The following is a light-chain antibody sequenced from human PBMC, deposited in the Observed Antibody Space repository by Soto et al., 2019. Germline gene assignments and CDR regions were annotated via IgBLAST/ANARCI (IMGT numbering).Light chain of an antibody. V-gene: IGKV3-20*01. CDR3: QQYGSSLVT. J-gene: IGKJ3*01. Sequence: EIVLTQSPGTLSLSPGERATLSCRASQSVSSSYLAWYQQKPGQAPRLLIYGASSRATGIPDRFSGSGSGTDFPLTISRLEPKDFAVYYCQQYGSSLVTFGPGNKGDI. CDR1: QSVSSSY. CDR2: GAS.